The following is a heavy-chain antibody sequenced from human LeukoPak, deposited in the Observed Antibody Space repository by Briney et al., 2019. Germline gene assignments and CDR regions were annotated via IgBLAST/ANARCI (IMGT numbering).Heavy chain of an antibody. V-gene: IGHV3-11*04. CDR2: IRSSGSTI. D-gene: IGHD2-2*01. CDR3: ARVDCSSASCYEFDY. CDR1: GFTFSDYY. Sequence: NPGGSLRLSCAASGFTFSDYYMSWIRQAPGKGLEWVSYIRSSGSTIYYADSVKGRFTISRDNAKNSLYLQMNSLRAEDTAVYYCARVDCSSASCYEFDYWGQGTLVTVSS. J-gene: IGHJ4*02.